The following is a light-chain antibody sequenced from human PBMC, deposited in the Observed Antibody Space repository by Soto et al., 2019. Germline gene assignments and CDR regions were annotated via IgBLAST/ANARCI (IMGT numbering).Light chain of an antibody. CDR2: EVS. J-gene: IGLJ1*01. Sequence: QSALTQPGSVSGSPGQSITISCTGSSSDIGGYNYVSWYQQHPGKVPKLMVYEVSNRPSGVSFRFSGSKSGNTASLTISGLQAEDEADYYCSSYASSITYVFGTGTKVTVL. CDR3: SSYASSITYV. CDR1: SSDIGGYNY. V-gene: IGLV2-14*01.